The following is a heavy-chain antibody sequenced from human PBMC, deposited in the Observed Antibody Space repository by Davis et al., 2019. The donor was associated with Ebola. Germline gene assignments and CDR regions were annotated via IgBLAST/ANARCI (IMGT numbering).Heavy chain of an antibody. D-gene: IGHD6-25*01. J-gene: IGHJ2*01. CDR3: ARPILSSGYWYFDL. CDR1: GYTFTGYY. CDR2: INPNSGGT. V-gene: IGHV1-2*02. Sequence: ASVKVSCKASGYTFTGYYMHWVRQAPGQGLEWMGWINPNSGGTYYAQKFQGRVTMTRDTSITTVYMELSRLRSDDTAVYYCARPILSSGYWYFDLWGRGTLVTVSS.